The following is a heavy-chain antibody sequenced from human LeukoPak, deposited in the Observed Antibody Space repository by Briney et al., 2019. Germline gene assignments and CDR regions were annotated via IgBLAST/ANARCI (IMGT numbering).Heavy chain of an antibody. D-gene: IGHD6-13*01. CDR3: ARLNQQLVNYGMDV. CDR1: GGSFSGYY. Sequence: PSEALSLTCAVYGGSFSGYYWSWIRQPPGKGLEWIGEINHSGSTNYNPSLKSRVTISVVTSKNQFSLKLSSVTAADTAVYYCARLNQQLVNYGMDVWGQGTTVTVSS. CDR2: INHSGST. J-gene: IGHJ6*02. V-gene: IGHV4-34*01.